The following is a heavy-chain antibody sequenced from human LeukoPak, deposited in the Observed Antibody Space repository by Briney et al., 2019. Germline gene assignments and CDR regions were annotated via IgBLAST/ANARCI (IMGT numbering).Heavy chain of an antibody. V-gene: IGHV4-34*01. Sequence: PSETLSLTCAVYGGSFSGYYWGWIRQPPGKGLEWIGEINHSGSTNYNPSLKSRVTISVDTSKNQFSLKLSSVTAADTAVYYCARVYSGYDFFSSYYYMDVWGKGTTVTISS. CDR3: ARVYSGYDFFSSYYYMDV. CDR1: GGSFSGYY. D-gene: IGHD5-12*01. CDR2: INHSGST. J-gene: IGHJ6*03.